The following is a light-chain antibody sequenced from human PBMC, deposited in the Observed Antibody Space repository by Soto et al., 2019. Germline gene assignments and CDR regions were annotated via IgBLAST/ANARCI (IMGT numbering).Light chain of an antibody. J-gene: IGLJ2*01. CDR1: SSNIGNNY. V-gene: IGLV1-51*01. CDR3: GTWDSSLRAGV. Sequence: QSVLTQPPSVSAAPGQKVTISCSGSSSNIGNNYVSWYQQLPGTAPKLLISDNDKRPSGIPDRFSGSKSGTSATLGITGLQTGDEAYSYCGTWDSSLRAGVFGGGTKVTVL. CDR2: DND.